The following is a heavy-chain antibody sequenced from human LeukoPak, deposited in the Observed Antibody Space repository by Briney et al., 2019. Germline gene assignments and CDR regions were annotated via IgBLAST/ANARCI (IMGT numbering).Heavy chain of an antibody. Sequence: SETLSLTCTVSGGSISSYYWIWIRQPPGKGLEWIGYIYYSGSTNYNPSLKSRVTISVDTSKNQFSLKLSSVTAADTAVYYCARERGWWYSSSNWFDPWGQGTLVTVSS. J-gene: IGHJ5*02. V-gene: IGHV4-59*01. CDR2: IYYSGST. CDR3: ARERGWWYSSSNWFDP. D-gene: IGHD6-6*01. CDR1: GGSISSYY.